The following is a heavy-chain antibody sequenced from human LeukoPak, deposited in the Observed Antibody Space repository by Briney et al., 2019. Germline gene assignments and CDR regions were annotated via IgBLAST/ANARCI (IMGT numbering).Heavy chain of an antibody. Sequence: GASVKVSCKASGYTFTSYDINWVRQATGQGREWMGWISAYNGNTNYAQKLQGRVTMTTDTSTSTAYMELRSLRSDDTAVYYCARYYYDAGVGAFDIWGQGTMVTVSS. CDR1: GYTFTSYD. D-gene: IGHD3-22*01. J-gene: IGHJ3*02. CDR3: ARYYYDAGVGAFDI. CDR2: ISAYNGNT. V-gene: IGHV1-18*01.